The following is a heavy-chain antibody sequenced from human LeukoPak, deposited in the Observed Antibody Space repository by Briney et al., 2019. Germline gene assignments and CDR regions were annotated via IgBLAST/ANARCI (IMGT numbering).Heavy chain of an antibody. CDR3: ASRSGTYPYYFDY. D-gene: IGHD1-26*01. CDR1: GYTFTNYG. J-gene: IGHJ4*02. CDR2: ISPYNGNT. Sequence: ASAKVSCKASGYTFTNYGLSWMRQAPGQGLEWMGWISPYNGNTNYAQKLQGRVTLTTDTSTNTAYMELRSLRSDDTAVYFCASRSGTYPYYFDYWGQGALVAVSS. V-gene: IGHV1-18*01.